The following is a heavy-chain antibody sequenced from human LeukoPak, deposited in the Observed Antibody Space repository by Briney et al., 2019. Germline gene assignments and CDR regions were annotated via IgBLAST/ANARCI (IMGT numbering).Heavy chain of an antibody. V-gene: IGHV1-69*05. CDR3: ARDDGDFGVVKTPYYYYMDV. D-gene: IGHD3-3*01. CDR2: IIPIFGTA. Sequence: GASVKVSCKASGGTFSSYAISWVRQAPGQGLEWMGGIIPIFGTANYAQKFQGRVTITTDESTSTAYMELSSLRSEDTAVYYCARDDGDFGVVKTPYYYYMDVWGQGTTVTVSS. J-gene: IGHJ6*03. CDR1: GGTFSSYA.